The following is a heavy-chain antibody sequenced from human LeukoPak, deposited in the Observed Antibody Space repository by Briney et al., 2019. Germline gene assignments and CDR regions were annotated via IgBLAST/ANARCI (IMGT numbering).Heavy chain of an antibody. J-gene: IGHJ4*02. CDR2: ISGSGGST. CDR1: GFTFSSYA. CDR3: AKDSTGVQHYYDSSGYPDY. Sequence: GGSLRLSCAASGFTFSSYAMSWVRQAPGKGLEWVSAISGSGGSTYYADSVKGRFTISRDNSKNTLYLQMNSLRAEDTAVYYCAKDSTGVQHYYDSSGYPDYWGQGTLVTVSS. V-gene: IGHV3-23*01. D-gene: IGHD3-22*01.